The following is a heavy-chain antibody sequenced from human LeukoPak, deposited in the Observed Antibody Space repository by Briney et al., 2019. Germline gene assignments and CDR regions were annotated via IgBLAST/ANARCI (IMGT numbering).Heavy chain of an antibody. V-gene: IGHV1-18*01. CDR2: ISGYTGKT. D-gene: IGHD4-23*01. J-gene: IGHJ4*02. Sequence: VASVKVSCKASGYTFATYGISWVRQAPGQGLEWMGWISGYTGKTNSAQILQGRVTMTTDTSTSTAYMELRSLRSDDTAVYYCARDPGVSGGPYYFDYWGQGTLVTVSS. CDR3: ARDPGVSGGPYYFDY. CDR1: GYTFATYG.